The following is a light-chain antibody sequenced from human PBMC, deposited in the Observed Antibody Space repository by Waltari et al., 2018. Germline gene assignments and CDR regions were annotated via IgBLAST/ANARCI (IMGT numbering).Light chain of an antibody. CDR3: QMYNGAPRT. CDR2: DAS. CDR1: QGIATY. V-gene: IGKV1-27*01. Sequence: DVRVTQSPSSLSAAAGDRVTLTCRASQGIATYLACYQQKPGRLPTLLIYDASTLRSGVPPRFRGSGSGTDFTLTITSPQPEDVATYYCQMYNGAPRTFGQGTKVEI. J-gene: IGKJ1*01.